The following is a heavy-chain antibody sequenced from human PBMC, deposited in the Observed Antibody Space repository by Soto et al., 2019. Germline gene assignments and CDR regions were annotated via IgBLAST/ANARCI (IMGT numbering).Heavy chain of an antibody. CDR3: ARSYYDSSASYASYGMDV. CDR1: GFTFSDYY. J-gene: IGHJ6*02. Sequence: GGSLRLSCAASGFTFSDYYIHWIRRAPGKGLEWISHISGSSRTLFYADSVRGRFTISRDNAKNSLYLQMNSLRAEDTAVYYCARSYYDSSASYASYGMDVWGQGTTVTVSS. D-gene: IGHD3-22*01. V-gene: IGHV3-11*04. CDR2: ISGSSRTL.